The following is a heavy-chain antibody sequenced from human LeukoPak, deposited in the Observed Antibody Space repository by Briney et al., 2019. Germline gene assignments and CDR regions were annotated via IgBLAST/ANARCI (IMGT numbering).Heavy chain of an antibody. CDR1: GDRSSGNSAG. CDR3: AREGSYSDY. V-gene: IGHV6-1*01. J-gene: IGHJ4*02. Sequence: SQTLSLTCAQSGDRSSGNSAGWNWIRQSPSRGLEWLGRTYYRSDWYSDYAVSVKSRVSITPDTAKNQFSLKLESVTPEDTAICYCAREGSYSDYWGQGTLVTVSS. CDR2: TYYRSDWYS.